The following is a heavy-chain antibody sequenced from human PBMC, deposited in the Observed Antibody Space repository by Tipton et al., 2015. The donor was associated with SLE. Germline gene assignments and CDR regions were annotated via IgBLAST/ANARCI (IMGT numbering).Heavy chain of an antibody. CDR3: ARDRRYYGMDV. CDR2: IKQGGSEK. J-gene: IGHJ6*02. Sequence: SLRLSCAASGFSFSDYWMTWVRQAPGKGLEWVASIKQGGSEKYSVDSVKGRFTISRDNAKNSLYLQMNSLRIEDTAVYYCARDRRYYGMDVWGQGTTVTVSS. V-gene: IGHV3-7*01. CDR1: GFSFSDYW.